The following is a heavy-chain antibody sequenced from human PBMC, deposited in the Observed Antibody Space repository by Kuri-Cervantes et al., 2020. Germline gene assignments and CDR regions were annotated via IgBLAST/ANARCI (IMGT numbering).Heavy chain of an antibody. V-gene: IGHV3-7*03. CDR3: ARENIAAAGTGGGPV. CDR1: GFTFSSYW. D-gene: IGHD6-13*01. CDR2: IKQDGSEK. J-gene: IGHJ4*02. Sequence: GGSLRLSCAASGFTFSSYWMSWVRQAPGKGLEWVANIKQDGSEKYYVDSVKGRFTISRDNAKNSLYLQMNSRRAEDTAVYYCARENIAAAGTGGGPVWGQGTLVTVSS.